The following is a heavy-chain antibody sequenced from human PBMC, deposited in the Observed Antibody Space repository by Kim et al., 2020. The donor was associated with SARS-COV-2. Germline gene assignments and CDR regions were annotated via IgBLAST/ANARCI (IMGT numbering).Heavy chain of an antibody. CDR3: ARVASSIAVAVAFDP. D-gene: IGHD6-19*01. J-gene: IGHJ5*02. CDR1: GGSISSYY. Sequence: SETLSLTCTVSGGSISSYYWSWIRQPPGKGLEWIGYIYYSGSTNYNPSPKSRVTISVDTSKNQFSLKLSSVTAADTAVYYCARVASSIAVAVAFDPWGQGTLVPGSS. CDR2: IYYSGST. V-gene: IGHV4-59*01.